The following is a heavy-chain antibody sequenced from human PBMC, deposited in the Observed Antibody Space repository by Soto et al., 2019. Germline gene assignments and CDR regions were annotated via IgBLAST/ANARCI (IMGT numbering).Heavy chain of an antibody. CDR1: GYSFTSYW. CDR2: IYPGDSDT. Sequence: PGESLKISCKGSGYSFTSYWIGWVRQMPGKGLEGRGIIYPGDSDTRYSPSFQGQVTISADKSISTAYLQWSSLKASDTAMYYCASLFTYYYDSSGYYGGAFDIWGQGTMVPVSS. D-gene: IGHD3-22*01. J-gene: IGHJ3*02. V-gene: IGHV5-51*01. CDR3: ASLFTYYYDSSGYYGGAFDI.